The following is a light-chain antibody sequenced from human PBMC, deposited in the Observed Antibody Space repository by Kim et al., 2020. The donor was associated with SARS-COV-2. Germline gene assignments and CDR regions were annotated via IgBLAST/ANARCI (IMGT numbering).Light chain of an antibody. V-gene: IGLV6-57*01. CDR1: SGRIASDF. CDR3: QSYDSSTWI. CDR2: END. Sequence: GKTVTISCTRSSGRIASDFVQWYQQRPGSSPSTVIYENDHRPSGVPDRFSGSIDSSSNSASLTISGLKTDDEADYYCQSYDSSTWIFGGGTQLTVL. J-gene: IGLJ3*02.